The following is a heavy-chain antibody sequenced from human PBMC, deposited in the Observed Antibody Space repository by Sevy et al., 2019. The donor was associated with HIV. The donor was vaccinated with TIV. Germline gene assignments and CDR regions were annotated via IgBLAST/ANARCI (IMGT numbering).Heavy chain of an antibody. Sequence: SETLSLTCTVSGGSISSYYWSWIRQPPGKGLEWIGYIYYTGSTNYNPSLKSRVTISVDTSMNQFSLKLSSVTAADTAVYYCARELISGRYYGMDVWGQGTTVTVSS. CDR3: ARELISGRYYGMDV. V-gene: IGHV4-59*01. CDR1: GGSISSYY. J-gene: IGHJ6*02. CDR2: IYYTGST. D-gene: IGHD6-19*01.